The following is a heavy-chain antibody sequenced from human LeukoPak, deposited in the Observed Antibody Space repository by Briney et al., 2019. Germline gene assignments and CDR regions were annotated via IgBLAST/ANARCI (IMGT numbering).Heavy chain of an antibody. CDR2: IYSGGST. Sequence: HPGGSLRLSCTTSGFNFRAYWMGWVRQAPGKGLEWVSVIYSGGSTYYADSVKGRFTISRDNSKNTLYLQMNSLRAEDTAVYYCARVLTMVRGVIILAYYFDYWGQGTLVTVSS. D-gene: IGHD3-10*01. J-gene: IGHJ4*02. V-gene: IGHV3-66*01. CDR3: ARVLTMVRGVIILAYYFDY. CDR1: GFNFRAYW.